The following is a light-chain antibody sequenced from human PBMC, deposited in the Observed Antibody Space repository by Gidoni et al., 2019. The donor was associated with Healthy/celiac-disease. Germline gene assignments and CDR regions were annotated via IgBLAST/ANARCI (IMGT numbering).Light chain of an antibody. CDR3: QQYYSYPLT. CDR2: AAS. J-gene: IGKJ1*01. CDR1: QVISSY. Sequence: AIRMTQSPSSFSASTGDRVTITSRASQVISSYLAWYQQKPGKAPKLLIYAASTLQSGVPSRFSGSGSGTDFTLTISCLQSEDFATYYCQQYYSYPLTFXQXTKVEIK. V-gene: IGKV1-8*01.